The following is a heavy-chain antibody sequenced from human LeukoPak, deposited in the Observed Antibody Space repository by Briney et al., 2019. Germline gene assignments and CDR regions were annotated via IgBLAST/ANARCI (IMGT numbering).Heavy chain of an antibody. D-gene: IGHD6-19*01. Sequence: ASVKVSFKASVYTFTSYDINWVRQATGQGLEWMGWMNPNSGNTGYAQKFQGRVTRTRNTSISTAYMELSSLRSEDTAVYYRARQYSSGSIDNWGQGTLVTVSS. CDR3: ARQYSSGSIDN. CDR2: MNPNSGNT. CDR1: VYTFTSYD. J-gene: IGHJ4*02. V-gene: IGHV1-8*01.